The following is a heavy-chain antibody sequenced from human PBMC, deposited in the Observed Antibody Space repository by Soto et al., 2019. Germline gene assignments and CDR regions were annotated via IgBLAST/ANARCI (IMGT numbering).Heavy chain of an antibody. CDR3: ARQYEALGY. CDR2: INPSGDIT. J-gene: IGHJ4*02. Sequence: ASVKVSCKASGYTFTNYYMHWVRQAPGQGLEWMGMINPSGDITTYAQKFQGRVTMTRDTSTSTAYIELSSLRSEDTAVYYCARQYEALGYWGQGTLVTVSS. V-gene: IGHV1-46*01. CDR1: GYTFTNYY. D-gene: IGHD1-26*01.